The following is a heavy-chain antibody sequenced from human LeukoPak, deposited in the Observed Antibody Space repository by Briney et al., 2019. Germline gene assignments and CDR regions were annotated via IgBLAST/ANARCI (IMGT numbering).Heavy chain of an antibody. CDR1: GGSISSYY. CDR2: IYYSGST. CDR3: ARDLELERNRWNYFES. Sequence: PSETLSLTCTVSGGSISSYYWSWIRQPPGKGLEWIGYIYYSGSTNYNPSLKSRVTISLDTSKNQFSLKLSSVTAADTAVYYCARDLELERNRWNYFESWGQGTLVTVSS. V-gene: IGHV4-59*01. D-gene: IGHD1-1*01. J-gene: IGHJ4*02.